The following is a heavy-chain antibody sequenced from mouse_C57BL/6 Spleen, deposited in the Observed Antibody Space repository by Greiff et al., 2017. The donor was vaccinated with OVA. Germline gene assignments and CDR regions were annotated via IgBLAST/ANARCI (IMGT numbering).Heavy chain of an antibody. CDR2: ISSGGDYI. J-gene: IGHJ1*03. D-gene: IGHD2-3*01. V-gene: IGHV5-9-1*02. Sequence: EVKLEESGEGLVKPGGSLKLSCAASGFTFSSYAMSWVRQTPEKRLEWVAYISSGGDYIYYADTVKGRFTISRDNARNTLYLQMSSLKSEDTAMYYCTRGLDGYHWYFDVWGTGTTVTVSS. CDR3: TRGLDGYHWYFDV. CDR1: GFTFSSYA.